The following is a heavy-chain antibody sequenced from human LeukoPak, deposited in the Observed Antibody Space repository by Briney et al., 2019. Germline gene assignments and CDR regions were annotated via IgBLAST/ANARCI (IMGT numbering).Heavy chain of an antibody. D-gene: IGHD6-19*01. Sequence: ASVKVSCKASGYTFTGYYMHWVRQAPGQGLEWMGWINPNSGGTNYAQKFQGWVTMTRDTSISTAYMELSRLRSDDTAVYYCARGTSGAVAGTFFDYWGQGTLVTVSS. V-gene: IGHV1-2*04. CDR1: GYTFTGYY. J-gene: IGHJ4*02. CDR3: ARGTSGAVAGTFFDY. CDR2: INPNSGGT.